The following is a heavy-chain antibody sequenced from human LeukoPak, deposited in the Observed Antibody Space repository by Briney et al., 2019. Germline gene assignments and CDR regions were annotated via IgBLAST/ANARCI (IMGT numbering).Heavy chain of an antibody. CDR3: ARWEYYSSSRHPAGD. V-gene: IGHV4-61*02. CDR1: GDSISRGRYY. D-gene: IGHD6-13*01. Sequence: SQTLSLTCTVSGDSISRGRYYWSWVRQPAGKELEWIGRIYASGKTDYNPYTPSLKSRVAMSLDTSKNQVSLYLTSVTAADTAVYYCARWEYYSSSRHPAGDWGQGTLVTVSS. J-gene: IGHJ4*02. CDR2: IYASGKT.